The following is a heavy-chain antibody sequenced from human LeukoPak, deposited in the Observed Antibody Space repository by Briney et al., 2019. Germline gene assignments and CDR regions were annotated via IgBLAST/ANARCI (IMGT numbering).Heavy chain of an antibody. CDR3: AKDIWGDYYNAFDI. D-gene: IGHD3-3*01. V-gene: IGHV3-23*01. CDR1: GFTFSSYA. Sequence: GGSLRLPCAASGFTFSSYAMSWVRQAPGKGLEWVSGISGSGGTTYYADSVKGRFTISRDNSKNTLYLQMNSLRAEDTAVYYCAKDIWGDYYNAFDIWGQGTMVTVSS. J-gene: IGHJ3*02. CDR2: ISGSGGTT.